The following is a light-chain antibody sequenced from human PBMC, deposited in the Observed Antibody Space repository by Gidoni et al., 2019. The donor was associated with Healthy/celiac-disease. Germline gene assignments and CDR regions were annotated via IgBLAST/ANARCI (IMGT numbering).Light chain of an antibody. V-gene: IGKV1-5*03. Sequence: IQRTKSPDTLSAAVGDSITITCRASQSISSWLAWYQQTPGKAPKLLIYTASSLESGVPSRFSGSGSGTDFTLTISSLQPDDFATYCCQQYNSSLMTFGQGTKVEIK. CDR1: QSISSW. CDR2: TAS. CDR3: QQYNSSLMT. J-gene: IGKJ1*01.